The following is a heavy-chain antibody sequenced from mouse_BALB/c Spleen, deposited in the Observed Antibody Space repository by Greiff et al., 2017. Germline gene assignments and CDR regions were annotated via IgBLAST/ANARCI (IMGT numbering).Heavy chain of an antibody. CDR3: ARVYYMDY. J-gene: IGHJ4*01. CDR2: INSNGGST. V-gene: IGHV5-6-3*01. CDR1: GFTFSSYG. D-gene: IGHD2-1*01. Sequence: VQLQQSGGGLVQPGGSLKLSCAASGFTFSSYGMSWVRQTPDKRLELVATINSNGGSTYYPDSVKGRFTISRDNAKNTLYLQMSSLKSEDTAMYYCARVYYMDYWGQGTSVTVSS.